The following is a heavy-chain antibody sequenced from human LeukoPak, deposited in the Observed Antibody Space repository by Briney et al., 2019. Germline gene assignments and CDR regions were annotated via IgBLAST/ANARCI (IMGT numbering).Heavy chain of an antibody. CDR1: GFTVSSNS. Sequence: GGSLRLSCTVSGFTVSSNSMSWVRQAPGKGLEWVSRINSDGSSTIYADSVKGRFTISRDNAKNTLYLQMNSLRAEDTALYYCAREWELLPWYWGQGTLVTVSS. D-gene: IGHD3-10*01. CDR3: AREWELLPWY. V-gene: IGHV3-74*01. CDR2: INSDGSST. J-gene: IGHJ4*02.